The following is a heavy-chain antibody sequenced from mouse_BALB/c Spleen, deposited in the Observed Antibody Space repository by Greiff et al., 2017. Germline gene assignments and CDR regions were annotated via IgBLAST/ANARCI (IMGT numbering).Heavy chain of an antibody. Sequence: VQLQQSGAELVRSGASVKLSCTASGFNIKDYYMHWVKQRPEQGLEWIGWIDPENGDTEYAPKFQGKATMTADTSSNTAYLQLSSLTSEDTAVCYCNAVRGNYVWFAYWGQGTLVTVSA. J-gene: IGHJ3*01. V-gene: IGHV14-4*02. D-gene: IGHD2-1*01. CDR3: NAVRGNYVWFAY. CDR2: IDPENGDT. CDR1: GFNIKDYY.